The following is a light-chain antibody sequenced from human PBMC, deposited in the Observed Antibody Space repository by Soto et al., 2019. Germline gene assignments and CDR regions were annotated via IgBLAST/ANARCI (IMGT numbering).Light chain of an antibody. V-gene: IGLV2-8*01. CDR2: EVS. J-gene: IGLJ1*01. CDR3: SSYASSHGV. Sequence: QSALTQPPSASGSPGQSVTISCTGTSSDVGGYNYVSWYQQHPGKAPKLMIYEVSKRPSGVPDRFSGSKSGNTASLTVSGLQAEDDSDYYCSSYASSHGVFGTGTKVTVL. CDR1: SSDVGGYNY.